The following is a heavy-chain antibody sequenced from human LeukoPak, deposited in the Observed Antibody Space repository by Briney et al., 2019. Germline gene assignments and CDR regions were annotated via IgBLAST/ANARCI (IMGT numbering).Heavy chain of an antibody. V-gene: IGHV3-53*01. CDR3: AGRQLVRLADAFDI. CDR2: IYSGGST. CDR1: GFTVSSNY. D-gene: IGHD6-13*01. J-gene: IGHJ3*02. Sequence: PGGSLRLSCAASGFTVSSNYMSWVRQAPGKGLEWVSVIYSGGSTYYADSVKGRFTISRDNSKNTLYLQMNSLRAEDTAVYYCAGRQLVRLADAFDIWGQGIMVTVSS.